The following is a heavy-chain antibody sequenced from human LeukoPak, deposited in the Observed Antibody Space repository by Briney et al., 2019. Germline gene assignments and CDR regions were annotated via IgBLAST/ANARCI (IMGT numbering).Heavy chain of an antibody. J-gene: IGHJ4*02. Sequence: SVKVSCKASGGTFSSYAISWVRQAPGQGLEWMGGIIPIFGTANYAQKFQGRVTITADKSTSTAYMELSSLRSEDTAVYYCARRPGIAVADNFDYWGQGTLVTVSS. CDR2: IIPIFGTA. V-gene: IGHV1-69*06. CDR1: GGTFSSYA. CDR3: ARRPGIAVADNFDY. D-gene: IGHD6-19*01.